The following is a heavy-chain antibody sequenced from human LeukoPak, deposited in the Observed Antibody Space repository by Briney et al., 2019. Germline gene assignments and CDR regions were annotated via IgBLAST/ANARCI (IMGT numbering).Heavy chain of an antibody. CDR3: AREVVVVVPAAVKPTNYYYYYMDV. V-gene: IGHV3-7*01. J-gene: IGHJ6*03. D-gene: IGHD2-2*01. CDR2: IKQDGSEK. Sequence: PGGSLRLSCAASGLTFSSYWMSWVREAPGKGLEWGANIKQDGSEKYYVDSVKGRFTISRDNAKNSLYMQMNSLRAEDTAVYYCAREVVVVVPAAVKPTNYYYYYMDVWGKGTTVTVSS. CDR1: GLTFSSYW.